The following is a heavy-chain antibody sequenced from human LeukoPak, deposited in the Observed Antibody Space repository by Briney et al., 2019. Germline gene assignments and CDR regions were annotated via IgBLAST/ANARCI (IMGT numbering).Heavy chain of an antibody. D-gene: IGHD2/OR15-2a*01. V-gene: IGHV3-53*01. CDR1: GFTVSSNY. J-gene: IGHJ3*02. Sequence: GGSLRLSCAASGFTVSSNYMSWVRQAPGKGLEWVSVIYNSGNTNYADSVKGRFTISRDNSKNTLYLQMSSLRAEDTAVYYCAREVIYGAFDIWGQGTMVTVSS. CDR2: IYNSGNT. CDR3: AREVIYGAFDI.